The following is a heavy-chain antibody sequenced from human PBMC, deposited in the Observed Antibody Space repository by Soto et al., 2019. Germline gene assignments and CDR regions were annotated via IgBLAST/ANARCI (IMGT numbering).Heavy chain of an antibody. Sequence: GGSLRLSCAASGFTFDDYAMHWVRQPPGKGLEWVSGISWNSGNIGYADSVKGRFTISRDNAKNSLYLQMNSLRAEDTALYYCAKADIVLVPTALFDYWGQGTLVTVSS. CDR1: GFTFDDYA. V-gene: IGHV3-9*01. J-gene: IGHJ4*02. CDR2: ISWNSGNI. CDR3: AKADIVLVPTALFDY. D-gene: IGHD2-2*01.